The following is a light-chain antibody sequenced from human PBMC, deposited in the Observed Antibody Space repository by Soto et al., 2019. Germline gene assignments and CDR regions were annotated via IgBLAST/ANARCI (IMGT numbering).Light chain of an antibody. CDR1: SSNIGAGYE. Sequence: QSVLTQPPSVSEAPGQRVTISCTGSSSNIGAGYEAHWYQQVPGTAPKLLIYENNNRPSGVPDRFSGSKSGTSASLAITGLQDEDEAEYYCKSYDSSLSGYVFGTGTKVTVL. CDR2: ENN. V-gene: IGLV1-40*01. CDR3: KSYDSSLSGYV. J-gene: IGLJ1*01.